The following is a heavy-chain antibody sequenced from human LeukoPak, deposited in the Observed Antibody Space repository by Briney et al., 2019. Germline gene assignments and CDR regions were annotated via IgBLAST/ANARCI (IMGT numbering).Heavy chain of an antibody. CDR1: GFDFSGFY. CDR2: VRNKPNSYTT. Sequence: PGGSLRLSCAASGFDFSGFYMHWVRQASGRGLEWVGLVRNKPNSYTTVYAASVKGRFTISRDDSKNTAYLQMNSLRAEDTAVYYCARESSSGWYSPDWYFDLWGRGTLVTVSS. V-gene: IGHV3-73*01. CDR3: ARESSSGWYSPDWYFDL. D-gene: IGHD6-19*01. J-gene: IGHJ2*01.